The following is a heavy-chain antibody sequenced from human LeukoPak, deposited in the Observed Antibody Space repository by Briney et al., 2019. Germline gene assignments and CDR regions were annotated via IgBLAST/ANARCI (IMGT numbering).Heavy chain of an antibody. J-gene: IGHJ4*02. CDR3: ARVQEDYYDSSGIYY. V-gene: IGHV4-39*07. CDR2: IYYTGST. Sequence: PSETLSLTCTVSGGSITSSSYYWGWIRQPPGKGLEYIGTIYYTGSTYYNPSLKSRVTISVDTSKNQFSLRLSSVTAADTAVYYCARVQEDYYDSSGIYYWGQGTLVTVSS. CDR1: GGSITSSSYY. D-gene: IGHD3-22*01.